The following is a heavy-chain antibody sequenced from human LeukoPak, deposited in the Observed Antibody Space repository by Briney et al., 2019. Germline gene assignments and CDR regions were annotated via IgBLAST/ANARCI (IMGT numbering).Heavy chain of an antibody. V-gene: IGHV4-59*01. Sequence: SETLSLTCTVSGGSISSYYWSWIRQPPGKGLEWIGYIYYSGSTNYNPSLKSRVTISADTSKNQFSLKLSSVTAADTAVYYCARSGDYGDYGFWYFDLWGRGTLVTVSS. CDR3: ARSGDYGDYGFWYFDL. D-gene: IGHD4-17*01. CDR2: IYYSGST. CDR1: GGSISSYY. J-gene: IGHJ2*01.